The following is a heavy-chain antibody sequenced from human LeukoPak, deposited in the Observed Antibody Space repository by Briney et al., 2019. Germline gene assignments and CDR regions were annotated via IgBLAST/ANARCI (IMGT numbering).Heavy chain of an antibody. D-gene: IGHD2-2*01. Sequence: SVKVSSKASGGTFSSYAISWVRQAPGQGLEWMGGIIPIFGTVNYAQKFQGRVTITADESTSTAYMELSSLRSEDTAVYYCARDRVWGSYQLLGAFDIWGQGTMVTVSS. CDR1: GGTFSSYA. CDR2: IIPIFGTV. V-gene: IGHV1-69*01. J-gene: IGHJ3*02. CDR3: ARDRVWGSYQLLGAFDI.